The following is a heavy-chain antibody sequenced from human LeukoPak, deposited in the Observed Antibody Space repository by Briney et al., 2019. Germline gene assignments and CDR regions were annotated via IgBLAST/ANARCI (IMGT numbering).Heavy chain of an antibody. Sequence: SVKVSCKASGGTFSSYVISWVRQAPGQGLEWMGGIIPIFGTANYAQKFQGRVTITADESTSTAYMELSSLRSEDTAVYYCARDRKLLLDAFDIWGQGTMVTVSS. CDR3: ARDRKLLLDAFDI. D-gene: IGHD3-22*01. J-gene: IGHJ3*02. CDR2: IIPIFGTA. CDR1: GGTFSSYV. V-gene: IGHV1-69*01.